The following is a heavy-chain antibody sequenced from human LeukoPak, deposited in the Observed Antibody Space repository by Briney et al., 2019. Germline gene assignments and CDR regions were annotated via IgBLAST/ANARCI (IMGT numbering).Heavy chain of an antibody. CDR1: GGSISSYY. J-gene: IGHJ4*02. D-gene: IGHD3-10*01. V-gene: IGHV4-59*01. Sequence: SETLSLTCTVSGGSISSYYWSWIRQPPGRGLEWIGSLYYSGSTNYNPSLRSRVTILVDTSKNQFSLKVTSVTAADTAVYFCAKDSTIGGYYFDYWGQGTLVTVSS. CDR3: AKDSTIGGYYFDY. CDR2: LYYSGST.